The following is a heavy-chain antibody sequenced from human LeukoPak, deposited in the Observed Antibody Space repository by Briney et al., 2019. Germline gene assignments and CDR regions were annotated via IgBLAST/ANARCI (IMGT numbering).Heavy chain of an antibody. CDR3: ARDIVVPGTCYYGMDV. J-gene: IGHJ6*02. D-gene: IGHD2-2*01. V-gene: IGHV4-4*02. Sequence: SETLSLTCAVSGGSISSSNWWSWVRQPPGKGLEWIGEIYHSGSTNYNPSLKSRVTISVDKSKNQFSLKLSSVTAADTAVYYCARDIVVPGTCYYGMDVWGQGTTVTVSS. CDR2: IYHSGST. CDR1: GGSISSSNW.